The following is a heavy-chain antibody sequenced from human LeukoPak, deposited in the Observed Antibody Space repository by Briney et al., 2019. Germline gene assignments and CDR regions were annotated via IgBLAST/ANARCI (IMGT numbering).Heavy chain of an antibody. CDR1: AGSISSYY. Sequence: SETLSLTCTVSAGSISSYYWSWIRQPPGKGLEWIGYIYYSGSTNYNPSLKSRVTISVDTSKNQFSLKLRSVTAADTAVYYCATYYDSSGYYSLYYFDYWGQGTLVTVSS. J-gene: IGHJ4*02. CDR3: ATYYDSSGYYSLYYFDY. V-gene: IGHV4-59*08. D-gene: IGHD3-22*01. CDR2: IYYSGST.